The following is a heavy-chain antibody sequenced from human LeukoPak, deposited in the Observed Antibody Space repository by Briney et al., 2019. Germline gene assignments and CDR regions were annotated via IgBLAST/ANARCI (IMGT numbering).Heavy chain of an antibody. J-gene: IGHJ2*01. CDR2: IKQDGSEK. V-gene: IGHV3-7*01. CDR3: ANIDGFQSIMVRGVIIGESYWYFDL. CDR1: GFTFSSYW. Sequence: GGSLRLSCAASGFTFSSYWMSWVRQAPGKGLEWVANIKQDGSEKYYVDSVKGRFTISRDNAKNSLYLQMNSLRAEDTAVYYCANIDGFQSIMVRGVIIGESYWYFDLWGRGTLVTVSS. D-gene: IGHD3-10*01.